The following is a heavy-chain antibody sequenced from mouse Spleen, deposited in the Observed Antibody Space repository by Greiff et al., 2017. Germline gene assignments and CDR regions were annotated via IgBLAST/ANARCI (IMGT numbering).Heavy chain of an antibody. J-gene: IGHJ1*03. V-gene: IGHV1-69*01. Sequence: QVQLQQPGAELVMPGASVKLSCKASGYTFTSYWMHWVKQRPGQGLEWIGEIYPSDSYTNYNQKFKGKATLTVDKSSSTAYMPLSSLPSEDSAVYYCARSDYNSSHWYIDVRGTGTTVNVSS. CDR2: IYPSDSYT. D-gene: IGHD1-1*01. CDR3: ARSDYNSSHWYIDV. CDR1: GYTFTSYW.